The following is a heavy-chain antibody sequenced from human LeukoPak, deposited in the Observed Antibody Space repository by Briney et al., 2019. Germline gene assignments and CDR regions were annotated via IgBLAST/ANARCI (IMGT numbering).Heavy chain of an antibody. V-gene: IGHV3-30*02. CDR2: IRYDGSNK. J-gene: IGHJ6*03. D-gene: IGHD6-19*01. CDR1: GFTFSSYG. Sequence: GSLRLSCAASGFTFSSYGMHWVRQAPGKGLEWVAFIRYDGSNKYYADSVKGRFTISRDNSKNTLYLQMNSLRAEDTAVYYCAKDKGLAVAHYYYYYMDVWGKGTTVTVSS. CDR3: AKDKGLAVAHYYYYYMDV.